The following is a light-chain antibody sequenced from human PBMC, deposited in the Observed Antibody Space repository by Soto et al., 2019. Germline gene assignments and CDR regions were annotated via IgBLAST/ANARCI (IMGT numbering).Light chain of an antibody. V-gene: IGKV3-15*01. CDR1: QSVSST. J-gene: IGKJ4*01. CDR3: QQYNNWVT. Sequence: EIVLTQSPGTLSLSPVERATLSCRASQSVSSTYLAWYRHKPGQAPRLLIYGASTRATGIPARFSGSGSGPDFTLTISSLQSEDFAVYYCQQYNNWVTFGGGTKVDI. CDR2: GAS.